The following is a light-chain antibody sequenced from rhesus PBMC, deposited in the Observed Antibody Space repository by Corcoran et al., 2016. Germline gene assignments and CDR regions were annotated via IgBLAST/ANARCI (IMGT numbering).Light chain of an antibody. Sequence: QAAPTQPPSVSASPGQSVAISCTGTDSDVGAYNSVSWYQLRPGKGPKLLIYGVTKRPSGVSNRFSGSKSGNTASLTISGLQAEDESDYYCSSYSTISPFIFGGGTRLNVL. CDR3: SSYSTISPFI. V-gene: IGLV2S7*01. CDR1: DSDVGAYNS. J-gene: IGLJ1*01. CDR2: GVT.